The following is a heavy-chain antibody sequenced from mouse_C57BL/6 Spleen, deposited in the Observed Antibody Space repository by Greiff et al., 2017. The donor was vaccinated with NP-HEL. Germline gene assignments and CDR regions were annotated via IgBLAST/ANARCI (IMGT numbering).Heavy chain of an antibody. D-gene: IGHD2-4*01. CDR1: GYTFTSYW. CDR3: AIYYDYDGGYAMDY. J-gene: IGHJ4*01. CDR2: IDPSDSET. Sequence: QVQLQQPGAELVRPGSSVKLSCKASGYTFTSYWMHWVKQRPIQGLEWIGNIDPSDSETHYNQKFKDKATLTVDKSSSTAYMQLSSLTSEDSAVYYCAIYYDYDGGYAMDYWGQGTSVTVSS. V-gene: IGHV1-52*01.